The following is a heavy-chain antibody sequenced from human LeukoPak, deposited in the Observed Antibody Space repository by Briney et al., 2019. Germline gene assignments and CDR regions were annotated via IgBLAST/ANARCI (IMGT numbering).Heavy chain of an antibody. CDR3: TKSVGYLYDSSGYYWLGTFDY. D-gene: IGHD3-22*01. Sequence: QSGGSLRLSCAASGLVVSTYPMNWVRQAPGKGLEWVSGISGGGTITYYADSVKGRFTISRDTFKNTLVLQMNGLRAEDTAVYYCTKSVGYLYDSSGYYWLGTFDYWGQGTLVAVSS. V-gene: IGHV3-23*01. J-gene: IGHJ4*02. CDR2: ISGGGTIT. CDR1: GLVVSTYP.